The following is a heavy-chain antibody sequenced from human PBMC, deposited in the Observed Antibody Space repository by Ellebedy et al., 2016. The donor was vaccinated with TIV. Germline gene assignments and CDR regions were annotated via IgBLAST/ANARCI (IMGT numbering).Heavy chain of an antibody. D-gene: IGHD2-15*01. CDR2: IYPGDSDT. Sequence: GESLKISCKGSGYNFSRYWIGWVRQMPGKGLEWMGIIYPGDSDTRYNPSFQGQVTISADKSISTAYLHWSSLKASDTAMYYCPNTRFCSGGSCYFDFWGHGTLVTVSS. J-gene: IGHJ4*01. CDR1: GYNFSRYW. CDR3: PNTRFCSGGSCYFDF. V-gene: IGHV5-51*01.